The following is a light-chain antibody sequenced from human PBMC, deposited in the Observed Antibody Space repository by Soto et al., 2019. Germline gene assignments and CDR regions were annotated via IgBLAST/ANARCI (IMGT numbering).Light chain of an antibody. Sequence: IVLRQYPGTLSLSPGGRATLSGRASQSVSSSYLAWYQQKPGQAPRLLIYGVSSRATGIPDRFSGSGSGTDFTLTISRLEPEDFAVYFCQHYGDSSWTFGQGTKVDI. J-gene: IGKJ1*01. CDR2: GVS. CDR1: QSVSSSY. CDR3: QHYGDSSWT. V-gene: IGKV3-20*01.